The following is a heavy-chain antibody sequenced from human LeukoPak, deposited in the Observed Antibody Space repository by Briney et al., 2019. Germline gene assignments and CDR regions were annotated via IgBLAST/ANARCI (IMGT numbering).Heavy chain of an antibody. J-gene: IGHJ4*02. Sequence: GESLKISCQGSGYTFSDYWSGWVRQTPGRGLEWMGIIYPDDSNTRYSPSFQGQVTISADKSISTAYQQWNSLKASDTAMYYCATTLNGNTFWGSWGQGTLVTVSS. CDR1: GYTFSDYW. CDR2: IYPDDSNT. V-gene: IGHV5-51*01. CDR3: ATTLNGNTFWGS. D-gene: IGHD1-7*01.